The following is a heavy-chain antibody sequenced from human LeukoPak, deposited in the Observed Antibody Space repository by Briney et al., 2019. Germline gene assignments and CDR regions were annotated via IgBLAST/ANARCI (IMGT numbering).Heavy chain of an antibody. J-gene: IGHJ4*02. D-gene: IGHD3-10*01. CDR1: CYTFTTYD. V-gene: IGHV1-18*01. Sequence: ASVKVSCKASCYTFTTYDLSWVRQAPGQGLEWMGCISAYNGNTNYAQKFQGRVTMAADTTTSTAYMELRSLRSDDTAVYYCARDLPTMIRGLKDYWGQGTLVTVSS. CDR3: ARDLPTMIRGLKDY. CDR2: ISAYNGNT.